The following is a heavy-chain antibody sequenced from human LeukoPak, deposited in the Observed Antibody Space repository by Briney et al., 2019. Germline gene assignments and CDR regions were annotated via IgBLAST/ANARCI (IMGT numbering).Heavy chain of an antibody. J-gene: IGHJ6*02. D-gene: IGHD1/OR15-1a*01. Sequence: GASVKVSCKASGGTFSSYAISWVRQAPGQGLEWMGGIIPIFGTANYAQKFQGRVTITADESTSTAYMGLSSLRSEDTAVYYCASRGGDRTSYYYYYGMDVWGQGTTVTVSS. CDR1: GGTFSSYA. CDR2: IIPIFGTA. V-gene: IGHV1-69*13. CDR3: ASRGGDRTSYYYYYGMDV.